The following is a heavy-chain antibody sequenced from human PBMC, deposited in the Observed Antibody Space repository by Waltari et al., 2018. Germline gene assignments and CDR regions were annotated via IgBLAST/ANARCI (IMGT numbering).Heavy chain of an antibody. CDR1: GFTVSSNY. J-gene: IGHJ5*02. CDR2: IYSGGST. Sequence: EVQLVESGGGLIQPGGSLRLSCAASGFTVSSNYMSWVRQAPGKGLEWVSVIYSGGSTYYADSVKGRFTISRDNSKNTLYLQMNSLRAEDTAVYYCARDRGRAGWYNWFDPWGQGTLVTVSS. D-gene: IGHD6-19*01. V-gene: IGHV3-53*01. CDR3: ARDRGRAGWYNWFDP.